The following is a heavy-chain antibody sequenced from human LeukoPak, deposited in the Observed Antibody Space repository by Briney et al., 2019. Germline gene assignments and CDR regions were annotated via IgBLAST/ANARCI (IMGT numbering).Heavy chain of an antibody. CDR1: GFTFSNAW. CDR3: TTDGYYYDSSGPLDY. D-gene: IGHD3-22*01. V-gene: IGHV3-15*01. J-gene: IGHJ4*02. Sequence: GGSLRLSRAASGFTFSNAWMSWVRQAPGKGLEWVGRIKSKTDGGTTDYAAPVKGRFTISRDDSKNTLYLQMNSLKTEDTAVYYCTTDGYYYDSSGPLDYWGQGTLVTVSS. CDR2: IKSKTDGGTT.